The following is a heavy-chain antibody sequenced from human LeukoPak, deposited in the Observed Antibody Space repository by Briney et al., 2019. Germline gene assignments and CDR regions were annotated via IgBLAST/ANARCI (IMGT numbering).Heavy chain of an antibody. J-gene: IGHJ3*01. V-gene: IGHV3-23*01. CDR1: GFTFSSYA. CDR2: IGAGGTFT. Sequence: GGSLRLSCTASGFTFSSYAMNWVRQAPGKGLEWVSGIGAGGTFTYYADSVKGRFTISRDNSRNTLYLQMNSLRAEDTAVYYCAREKDNWGIDAFDFWGQGTMVTVSS. D-gene: IGHD3-16*01. CDR3: AREKDNWGIDAFDF.